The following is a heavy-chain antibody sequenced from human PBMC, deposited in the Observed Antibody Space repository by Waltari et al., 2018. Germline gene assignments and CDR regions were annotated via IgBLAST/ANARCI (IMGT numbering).Heavy chain of an antibody. D-gene: IGHD3-22*01. V-gene: IGHV3-7*01. J-gene: IGHJ4*02. CDR1: GFTFSSYW. Sequence: EVQLVESGGGVVQPGGALRLSCAASGFTFSSYWMSWGRRAPGRGLEWVANIKQDGSEKYYVDSVKGRFTISRDNAKNSLYLQMNSLRAEDTAVYYCARDPSYDSSGYFAGYYFDYWGQGTLVTVSS. CDR3: ARDPSYDSSGYFAGYYFDY. CDR2: IKQDGSEK.